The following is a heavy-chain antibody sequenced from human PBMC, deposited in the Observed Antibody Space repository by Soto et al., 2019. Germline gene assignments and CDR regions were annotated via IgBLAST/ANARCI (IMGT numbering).Heavy chain of an antibody. V-gene: IGHV3-66*01. J-gene: IGHJ3*02. Sequence: EVQLVASGGGLAQPGGALRLSCPFSGFTVRANYMSWVRQAPGKGLEWVSVIYSVGTTYYINSVKGRCTITRETPQNTLYIKMNSLRAEDTAVYYCARDRDGFSDYYAFDIWGQGTMVTVSS. CDR1: GFTVRANY. CDR3: ARDRDGFSDYYAFDI. D-gene: IGHD4-17*01. CDR2: IYSVGTT.